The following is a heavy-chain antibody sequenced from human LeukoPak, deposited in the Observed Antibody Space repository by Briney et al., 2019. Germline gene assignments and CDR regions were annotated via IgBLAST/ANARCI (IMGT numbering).Heavy chain of an antibody. J-gene: IGHJ3*02. D-gene: IGHD2-15*01. CDR3: ARDCSGGSCYERDAFDI. Sequence: SETLSLTCTVSGGSISSYYWSWIRQPPGKGLEWIGYIYYSGSTNYDPSLKSRVTISVDTSKNQFSLKLSSVTAADTAVYYCARDCSGGSCYERDAFDIWGQGTMVTVSS. V-gene: IGHV4-59*01. CDR1: GGSISSYY. CDR2: IYYSGST.